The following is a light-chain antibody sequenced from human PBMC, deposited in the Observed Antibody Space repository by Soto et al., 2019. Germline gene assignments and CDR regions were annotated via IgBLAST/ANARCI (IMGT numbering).Light chain of an antibody. Sequence: EIVMTQSPATLSVSPGERATLSCRASQSISSSLAWYQQKPGQAPRLLIYGASTRATGVPARFSGSGSGTEFALTISSLQSEDFAVYYCQQCYNWPLTFGGGTKVGIK. CDR1: QSISSS. J-gene: IGKJ4*01. CDR2: GAS. V-gene: IGKV3-15*01. CDR3: QQCYNWPLT.